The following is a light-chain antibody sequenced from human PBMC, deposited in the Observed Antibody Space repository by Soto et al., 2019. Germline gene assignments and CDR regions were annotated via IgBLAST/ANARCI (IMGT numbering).Light chain of an antibody. V-gene: IGKV3-20*01. J-gene: IGKJ4*01. CDR2: AAS. CDR3: QQYYTTPLT. CDR1: QSVSSTF. Sequence: EIVLTQSPGTLSLSPGERATLSCRASQSVSSTFLAWYQQKPGQAPRLLIYAASSRATGIPDRFSGSGSGTDFTLTISRLEPEDFAVYYCQQYYTTPLTFGGGTKVEIK.